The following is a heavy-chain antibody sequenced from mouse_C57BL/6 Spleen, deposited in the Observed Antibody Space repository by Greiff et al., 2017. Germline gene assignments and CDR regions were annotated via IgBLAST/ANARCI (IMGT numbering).Heavy chain of an antibody. CDR1: GFSLTSYG. J-gene: IGHJ4*01. Sequence: VKLMESGPGLVQPSQSLSITCTVSGFSLTSYGVHWVRQSPGKGLEWLGVLWSGGSTDYNAAFISRLSISKDNSKSQVFFKMNSLQADDTAIYYCASYGYEGYYYAMDYWGQGTSVTVSS. CDR3: ASYGYEGYYYAMDY. V-gene: IGHV2-2*01. CDR2: LWSGGST. D-gene: IGHD2-2*01.